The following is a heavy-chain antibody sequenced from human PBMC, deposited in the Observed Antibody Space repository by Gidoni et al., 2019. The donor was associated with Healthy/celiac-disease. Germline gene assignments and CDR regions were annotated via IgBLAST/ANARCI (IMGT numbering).Heavy chain of an antibody. V-gene: IGHV4-34*01. CDR3: ATNSVWNDTSPYYYYYMDV. J-gene: IGHJ6*03. D-gene: IGHD1-1*01. Sequence: QVQLQQWGAGLLKPSETLSLTCAVYGGSFSGYYWSWIRQPPGKGLEWIGEIKQSGSTNYNPSLKSRVTISVDTSKNQFSLKLSSVTAADTAVYYCATNSVWNDTSPYYYYYMDVWGKGTTVTVSS. CDR1: GGSFSGYY. CDR2: IKQSGST.